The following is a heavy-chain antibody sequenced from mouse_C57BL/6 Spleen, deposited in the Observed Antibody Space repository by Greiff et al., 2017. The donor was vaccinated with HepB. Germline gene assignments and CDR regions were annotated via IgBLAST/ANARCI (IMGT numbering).Heavy chain of an antibody. J-gene: IGHJ1*03. V-gene: IGHV1-82*01. CDR1: GYAFSSSW. Sequence: VKLQQSGPELVKPGASVKISCKASGYAFSSSWMNWVKQRPGKGLEWIGRIYPGDGDTNYNGKFKGKATLTADKSSSTAYMQLSSLTSEDSAVYFCARDYYGSSPYWYFDVWGTGTTVTVSS. CDR3: ARDYYGSSPYWYFDV. CDR2: IYPGDGDT. D-gene: IGHD1-1*01.